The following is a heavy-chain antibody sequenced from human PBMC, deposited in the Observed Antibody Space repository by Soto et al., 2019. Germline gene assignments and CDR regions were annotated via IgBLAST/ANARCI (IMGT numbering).Heavy chain of an antibody. V-gene: IGHV3-33*06. Sequence: GGSLRLSCVASGFSFSSYGMYWVRQAPGKGLEWVAVIWYDGSNRNYAESVKGRFTISRDNSKNTLYLQMNSLRAEDTAVYYCAKDQGSSWYEIDYWGQGTLVTVSS. CDR2: IWYDGSNR. CDR3: AKDQGSSWYEIDY. J-gene: IGHJ4*02. D-gene: IGHD6-13*01. CDR1: GFSFSSYG.